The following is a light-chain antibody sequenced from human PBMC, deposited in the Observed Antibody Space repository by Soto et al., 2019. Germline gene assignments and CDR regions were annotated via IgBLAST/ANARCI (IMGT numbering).Light chain of an antibody. CDR1: SSDVGGYNS. J-gene: IGLJ2*01. V-gene: IGLV2-8*01. CDR2: EVN. CDR3: SSYAGSKNLV. Sequence: QSALTQPPSASESPGQSVTISCTGTSSDVGGYNSVSWYQQHPGKAPKLMIYEVNKRPSGVPDRFSASKSDSTSSLTVSGLQAEDEANYYCSSYAGSKNLVFGGGTKLTVL.